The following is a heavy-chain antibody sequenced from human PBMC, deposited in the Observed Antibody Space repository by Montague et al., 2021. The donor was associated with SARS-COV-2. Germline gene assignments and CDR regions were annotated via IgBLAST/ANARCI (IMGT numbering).Heavy chain of an antibody. Sequence: SLRLSCAASGFTFSNYEMNWVRQAPGKGLEWVSYIRRSGTPIYYADSVKGRFTISRDNARNSLYLQMNSLRAEDTSVYYCTRGYCTGGGCCSSIIYAMDVWGQGTTVTVSS. J-gene: IGHJ6*02. CDR2: IRRSGTPI. CDR3: TRGYCTGGGCCSSIIYAMDV. CDR1: GFTFSNYE. V-gene: IGHV3-48*03. D-gene: IGHD2-15*01.